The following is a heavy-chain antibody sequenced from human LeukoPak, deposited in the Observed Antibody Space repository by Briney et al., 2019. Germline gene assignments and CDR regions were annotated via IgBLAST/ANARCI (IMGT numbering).Heavy chain of an antibody. D-gene: IGHD4-17*01. CDR2: INQDGSEK. CDR1: GFTFSSYW. CDR3: ARDRHGDTGDWSFDL. Sequence: QPGGSLRLSCAASGFTFSSYWMSWVRQAPGKGLEWVANINQDGSEKYYVDSVKGRFTISRDNGRSSLFLQMNSLRVEDTAVHYCARDRHGDTGDWSFDLWGRGTLVTVSS. J-gene: IGHJ2*01. V-gene: IGHV3-7*01.